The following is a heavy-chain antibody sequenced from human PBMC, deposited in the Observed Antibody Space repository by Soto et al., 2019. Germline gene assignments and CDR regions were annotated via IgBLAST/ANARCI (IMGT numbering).Heavy chain of an antibody. D-gene: IGHD3-10*01. CDR1: GFTFSSYW. CDR2: ITSDGSST. J-gene: IGHJ4*01. CDR3: ARGYSGSGSTL. V-gene: IGHV3-74*01. Sequence: GGSLRLSCAASGFTFSSYWMYWVRQAPGKGLMWVSRITSDGSSTTYADSVKGRFSISRDNAKNTLYLQMNSLRAEDTAVYYCARGYSGSGSTLWGQGTLVTVSA.